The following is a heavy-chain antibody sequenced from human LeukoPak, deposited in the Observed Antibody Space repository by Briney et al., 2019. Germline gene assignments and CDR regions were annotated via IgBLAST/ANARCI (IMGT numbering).Heavy chain of an antibody. J-gene: IGHJ4*02. V-gene: IGHV1-18*01. Sequence: ASVKVSCKASGYTFTSYGISWVGQAPGQGLEWMGWISAYNGNTNYAQKLQGRVTMTTDTSTSTAYMELRSLRSDDTAVYYCAREGHGGLIAAAALRGIDYWGQGTLVTVSS. CDR2: ISAYNGNT. CDR1: GYTFTSYG. CDR3: AREGHGGLIAAAALRGIDY. D-gene: IGHD6-13*01.